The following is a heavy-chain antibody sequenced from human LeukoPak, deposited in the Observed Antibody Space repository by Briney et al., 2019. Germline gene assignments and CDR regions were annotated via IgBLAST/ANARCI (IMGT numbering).Heavy chain of an antibody. CDR1: GGSFSGYY. CDR2: INHSGST. Sequence: PSETLSLTCAVYGGSFSGYYWSWIRQPPGKGLEWIGEINHSGSTNYNPPLKSRVTISVDTSKNQFSLKLSSVTAADTAVYYCARVEVRGVMRYYYYGMDAWGQGTTVTVSS. CDR3: ARVEVRGVMRYYYYGMDA. J-gene: IGHJ6*02. V-gene: IGHV4-34*01. D-gene: IGHD3-10*01.